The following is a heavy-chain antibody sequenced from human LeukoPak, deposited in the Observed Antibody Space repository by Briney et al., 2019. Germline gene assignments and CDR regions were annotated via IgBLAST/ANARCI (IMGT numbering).Heavy chain of an antibody. J-gene: IGHJ4*02. CDR1: GGTFSSYT. CDR3: AREPTYDFWSGYYYYFDY. V-gene: IGHV1-69*04. Sequence: SVKVSCKASGGTFSSYTTSWVRQAPGQGLEWMGRIIPILGIANYAQKFQGRVTITADKSTSTAYMELSSLRSEDTAVYYCAREPTYDFWSGYYYYFDYWGQGTLVTVSS. CDR2: IIPILGIA. D-gene: IGHD3-3*01.